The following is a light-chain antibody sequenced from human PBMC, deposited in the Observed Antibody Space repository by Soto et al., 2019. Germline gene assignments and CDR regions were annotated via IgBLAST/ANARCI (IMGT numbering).Light chain of an antibody. CDR2: GAS. J-gene: IGKJ5*01. Sequence: TQSPSTLSVSPGERATLSCRASQSVSSDLAWYQQKPGQAPRLLIYGASSRATGIPDRFSGSGSGTDFTLTISSLEPEDFALYYCQQRSNWPRITFGQGTRLEIK. CDR3: QQRSNWPRIT. CDR1: QSVSSD. V-gene: IGKV3-11*01.